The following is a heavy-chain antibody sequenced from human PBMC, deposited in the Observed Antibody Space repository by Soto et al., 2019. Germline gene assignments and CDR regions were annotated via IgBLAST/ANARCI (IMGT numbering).Heavy chain of an antibody. D-gene: IGHD2-2*01. V-gene: IGHV3-30*18. CDR2: ISYDGSNK. CDR3: AKGPAIVLVPAAMNFYYGMDV. Sequence: QVQLVESGGGVVQPGRSLGLSCAASGFTFSSYGMHWVRQAPGEGLEWVALISYDGSNKYYADSVKGRFTISRDYSKNTLYLQMNSLRAEDTAVYYCAKGPAIVLVPAAMNFYYGMDVWGQGTTVTVSS. CDR1: GFTFSSYG. J-gene: IGHJ6*02.